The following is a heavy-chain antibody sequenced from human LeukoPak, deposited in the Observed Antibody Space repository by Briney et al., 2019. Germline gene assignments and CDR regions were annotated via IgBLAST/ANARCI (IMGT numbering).Heavy chain of an antibody. CDR3: ARTAFSGYDYNWFDP. CDR1: GGSISSYY. Sequence: PSETLSLTCTVSGGSISSYYWSWIRQPPGKGLEWIGYIYYSGSTNYNPSLKSRVTMSVDTSKNQFSLNLSSVTAADTAVYYCARTAFSGYDYNWFDPWGQGTLVTVSS. D-gene: IGHD5-12*01. CDR2: IYYSGST. J-gene: IGHJ5*02. V-gene: IGHV4-59*08.